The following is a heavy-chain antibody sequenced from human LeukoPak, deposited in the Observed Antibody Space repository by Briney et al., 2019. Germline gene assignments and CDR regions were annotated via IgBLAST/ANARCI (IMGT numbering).Heavy chain of an antibody. V-gene: IGHV3-23*01. CDR3: AKDWYTFSSSGPINWFDP. CDR1: GFTLSSYA. Sequence: RPGGSLRLSCAASGFTLSSYAMSWVRQAPGKGLEWVSAISGSGGSTYYADPVKGRLTISRDNSKNTLYLQMNRLRAEDTAVYYCAKDWYTFSSSGPINWFDPWGQGTLVTVSS. D-gene: IGHD6-6*01. CDR2: ISGSGGST. J-gene: IGHJ5*02.